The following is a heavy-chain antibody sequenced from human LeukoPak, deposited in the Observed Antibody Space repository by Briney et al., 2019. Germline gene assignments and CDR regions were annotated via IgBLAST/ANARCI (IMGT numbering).Heavy chain of an antibody. Sequence: ASVKVSCKASGYTFTGYYMHWVRQAPGQELEWMAWINPNSGGTYYAQNFHDRITMTRDTSISTAYMELSRLRSDDTAIYYCARANALYCSSTSCLFDYWGQGTLVTVSS. D-gene: IGHD2-2*01. CDR2: INPNSGGT. J-gene: IGHJ4*02. CDR3: ARANALYCSSTSCLFDY. V-gene: IGHV1-2*02. CDR1: GYTFTGYY.